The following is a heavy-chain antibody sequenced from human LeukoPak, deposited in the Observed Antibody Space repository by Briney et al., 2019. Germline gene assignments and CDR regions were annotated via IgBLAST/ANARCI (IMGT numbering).Heavy chain of an antibody. J-gene: IGHJ5*02. CDR3: VRGILSDDTLTGP. CDR2: ISTYNGDT. D-gene: IGHD3-9*01. CDR1: GYTFSSYG. Sequence: ASVKVSCKTSGYTFSSYGINWVRQAPGQGLEWMGWISTYNGDTHYAQKLQGRVTMTTDTSTSTAYMDLRSLTSDDTAVYYCVRGILSDDTLTGPWGQGTLATVSS. V-gene: IGHV1-18*01.